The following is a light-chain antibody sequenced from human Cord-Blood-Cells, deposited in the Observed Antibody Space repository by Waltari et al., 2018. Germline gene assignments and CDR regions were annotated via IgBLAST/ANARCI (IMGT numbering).Light chain of an antibody. Sequence: IVLTQSPATLSLSPGERATLSCRASQSVSSNLAWYQQKPGQAPRLLNYDASNRATGIPARFSGSGSGTDFTLNISSLEPKDFAVYYCQQRSNWPCTFGQGTKVEIK. V-gene: IGKV3-11*01. CDR2: DAS. CDR1: QSVSSN. CDR3: QQRSNWPCT. J-gene: IGKJ1*01.